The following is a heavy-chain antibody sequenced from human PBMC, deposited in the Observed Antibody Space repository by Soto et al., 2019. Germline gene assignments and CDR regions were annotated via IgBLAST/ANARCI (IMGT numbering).Heavy chain of an antibody. V-gene: IGHV4-39*01. Sequence: SLTCIVSGGSISSSSYYWGWVRQPPGKGLEWIGNIYYRGSTYYSPSLKSRVTISVDTSKNQFSLKLSSVTAADTAVYYCARHNDLGDIVVVPAALIDYWARESWSPSPQ. CDR3: ARHNDLGDIVVVPAALIDY. J-gene: IGHJ4*02. CDR1: GGSISSSSYY. D-gene: IGHD2-2*01. CDR2: IYYRGST.